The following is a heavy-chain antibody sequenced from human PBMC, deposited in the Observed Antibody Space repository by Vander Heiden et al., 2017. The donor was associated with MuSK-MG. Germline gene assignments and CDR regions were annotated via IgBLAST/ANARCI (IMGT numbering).Heavy chain of an antibody. J-gene: IGHJ4*02. CDR1: GFTVSSSY. CDR3: ARTVVVPAAADY. V-gene: IGHV3-66*01. D-gene: IGHD2-2*01. Sequence: EVQLVESGGGLVQPGGSLRLSCAASGFTVSSSYMSWVRQAPGKGLEWVSVIYSGGSTYYADSVKGRFTISRDNSKNTLYLQMNSLRAEDTAVYYCARTVVVPAAADYWGQGTLVTVSS. CDR2: IYSGGST.